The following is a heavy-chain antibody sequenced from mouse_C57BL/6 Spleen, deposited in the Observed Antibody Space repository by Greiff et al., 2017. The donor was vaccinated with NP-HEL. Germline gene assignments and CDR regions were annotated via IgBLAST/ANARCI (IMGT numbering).Heavy chain of an antibody. CDR3: TSWLLRGAWFAY. J-gene: IGHJ3*01. V-gene: IGHV1-15*01. CDR2: IDPETGGT. Sequence: VQLQQSGAELVRPGASVTLSCKASGYTFTDYEMHWVKQTPVHGLEWIGAIDPETGGTAYNQKFKGKAILTADKSSSTAYMELRSLTSEDSAVYYCTSWLLRGAWFAYWGQGTLVTVSA. CDR1: GYTFTDYE. D-gene: IGHD2-3*01.